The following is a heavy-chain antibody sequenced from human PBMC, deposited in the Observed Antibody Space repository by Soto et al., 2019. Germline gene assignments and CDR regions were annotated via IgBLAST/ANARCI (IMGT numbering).Heavy chain of an antibody. D-gene: IGHD5-18*01. Sequence: SETLSLTCTVSGGSISSGGYYWSWIRQHPGKGLEWIGYIYYSGSTYYNPSLKSRVTISVDTSKNQFSLKLSSVTAADTAVYYCARDQKDRDGYNFVDYWGQGTLVTVSS. V-gene: IGHV4-31*03. CDR2: IYYSGST. CDR3: ARDQKDRDGYNFVDY. J-gene: IGHJ4*02. CDR1: GGSISSGGYY.